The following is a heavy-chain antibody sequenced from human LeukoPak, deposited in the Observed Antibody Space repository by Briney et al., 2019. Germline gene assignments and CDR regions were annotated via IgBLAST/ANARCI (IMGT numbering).Heavy chain of an antibody. J-gene: IGHJ4*02. CDR1: GFTVSSNY. CDR2: ISGSGGST. D-gene: IGHD2-2*01. V-gene: IGHV3-23*01. Sequence: GGSLRLSCAASGFTVSSNYMSWVRQAPGKGLEWVSAISGSGGSTYYADSVKGRFTISRDNSKNTLYLQMNSLRAEDTAVYYCAKEQGFIVVVPAAMDYWGQGTLVTVSS. CDR3: AKEQGFIVVVPAAMDY.